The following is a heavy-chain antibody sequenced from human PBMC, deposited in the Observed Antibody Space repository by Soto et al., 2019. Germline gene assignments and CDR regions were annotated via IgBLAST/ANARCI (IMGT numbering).Heavy chain of an antibody. Sequence: SVKVSFHASRDTLAKYYIHWVRQAPGQGLEWLGIINPRDGSTSYAQKFQGRVTMTRDTSTSTVHMDLRSLKSEDTGIYYCARTVEMATIGYWGQGTLVTVSS. CDR3: ARTVEMATIGY. J-gene: IGHJ4*02. D-gene: IGHD5-12*01. CDR2: INPRDGST. CDR1: RDTLAKYY. V-gene: IGHV1-46*01.